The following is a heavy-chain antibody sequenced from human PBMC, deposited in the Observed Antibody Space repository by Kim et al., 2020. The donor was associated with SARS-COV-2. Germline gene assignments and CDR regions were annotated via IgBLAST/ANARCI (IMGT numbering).Heavy chain of an antibody. Sequence: SETLSLTCTVSGGSISSSTYTWNWFRQPPGDGLEWIGGIDSSGSTYNNPSLKSRVTLSVETSKNQFSLKLSSVTAADTSVIYCVRHLTGSSGLDYRGQGT. V-gene: IGHV4-39*01. CDR1: GGSISSSTYT. CDR3: VRHLTGSSGLDY. D-gene: IGHD6-13*01. J-gene: IGHJ4*02. CDR2: IDSSGST.